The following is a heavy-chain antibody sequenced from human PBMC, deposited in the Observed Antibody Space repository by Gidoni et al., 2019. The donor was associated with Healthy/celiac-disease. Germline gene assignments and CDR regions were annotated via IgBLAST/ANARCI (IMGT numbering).Heavy chain of an antibody. J-gene: IGHJ6*02. V-gene: IGHV4-39*01. D-gene: IGHD3-3*01. CDR1: GGSISSSSYY. CDR2: IYYSGST. CDR3: ARIPNYDLPNYDYGMDA. Sequence: QLQLQESGPGLVKPSETLSLTCTVSGGSISSSSYYWGWIRQPPGKGLEWIGSIYYSGSTYYNPSLKSRVTISVDTSKNQFSLKLSSVTAADTAVYYCARIPNYDLPNYDYGMDAWGQGTTVTVSS.